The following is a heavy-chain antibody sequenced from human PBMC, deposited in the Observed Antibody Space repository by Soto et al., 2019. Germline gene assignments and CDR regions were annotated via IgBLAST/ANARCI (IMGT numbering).Heavy chain of an antibody. CDR2: ISAGGAST. V-gene: IGHV3-23*01. J-gene: IGHJ4*02. Sequence: GGSLRLSCATSGFTFNNYAMSWVRQAPGKGLEWVSAISAGGASTYFADSLKGRFTISRDNSKNTLYLQMNSLRAEDTALYYCAKGSLYWGQGTLVTVSS. CDR1: GFTFNNYA. CDR3: AKGSLY.